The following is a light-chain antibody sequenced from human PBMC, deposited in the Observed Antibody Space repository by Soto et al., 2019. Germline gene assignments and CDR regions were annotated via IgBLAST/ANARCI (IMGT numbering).Light chain of an antibody. CDR3: QQYYTTPLT. CDR2: DAS. Sequence: EIVLTQSPATLALSPGNRATLSCRASQSVSSYLAWYQQQPGQAPRLLIYDASKRAPGIPARFSGSGSGTQFTLTISSLEPEDFAVYYCQQYYTTPLTFGGGTKVEIK. CDR1: QSVSSY. J-gene: IGKJ4*01. V-gene: IGKV3-11*01.